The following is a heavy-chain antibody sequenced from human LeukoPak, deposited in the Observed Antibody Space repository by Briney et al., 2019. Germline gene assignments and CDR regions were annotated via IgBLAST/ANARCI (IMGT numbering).Heavy chain of an antibody. CDR3: ARDLLRGVTGSWFEAFDI. D-gene: IGHD6-13*01. CDR2: ISTRGTT. Sequence: PSETPSLTCTVSGGSISTGPYYWNWIRQPAGKGLEWIGRISTRGTTLYNPSLKSRLTLSIDTSNNRFSLSLNSVTAADTAIYYCARDLLRGVTGSWFEAFDIWGQGTMVTVSS. V-gene: IGHV4-61*02. CDR1: GGSISTGPYY. J-gene: IGHJ3*02.